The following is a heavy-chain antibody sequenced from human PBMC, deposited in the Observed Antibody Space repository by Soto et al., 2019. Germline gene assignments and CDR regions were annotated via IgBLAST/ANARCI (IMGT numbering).Heavy chain of an antibody. J-gene: IGHJ3*02. CDR1: GYTFTGYY. CDR3: ARDQHDYSNPHDAFDI. Sequence: QVQLVQSGAEVKKPGASVKVSCKASGYTFTGYYMHWVRQAPGQGLEWMGWINPNSGGTNYAQKFQGRVTMTRDTSISTAYMELSRLRSDDTAVYYCARDQHDYSNPHDAFDIWGQGTMVTVSS. D-gene: IGHD4-4*01. CDR2: INPNSGGT. V-gene: IGHV1-2*02.